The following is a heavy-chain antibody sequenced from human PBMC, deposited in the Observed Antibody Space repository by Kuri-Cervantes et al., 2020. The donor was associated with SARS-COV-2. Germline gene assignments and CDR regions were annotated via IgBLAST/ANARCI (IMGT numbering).Heavy chain of an antibody. J-gene: IGHJ4*02. V-gene: IGHV3-48*01. CDR3: ARGSFEFSISSLVSFFFDY. CDR1: GFSFNHYS. CDR2: ITSFSGSI. Sequence: GESLKISCVGSGFSFNHYSMNWVRQAPGKGLEWIAYITSFSGSIYYADSVKGRFTISRDNAERSLFLQMNDLRADDTAVYYCARGSFEFSISSLVSFFFDYWGQGNLVTVSS. D-gene: IGHD6-6*01.